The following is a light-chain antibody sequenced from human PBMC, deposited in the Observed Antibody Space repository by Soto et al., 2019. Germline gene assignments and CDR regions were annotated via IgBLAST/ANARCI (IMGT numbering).Light chain of an antibody. CDR2: KGT. V-gene: IGLV2-23*01. J-gene: IGLJ1*01. CDR1: SSDVGAYNS. Sequence: QSALAQPASVSGSPGQSITISCTGTSSDVGAYNSVSWYQQHPHKAPQVIIYKGTQRPSGVSNRFSGSTSGNAASLTISGLQADDEADYFCCSSAPESTYVFGSGTKGTV. CDR3: CSSAPESTYV.